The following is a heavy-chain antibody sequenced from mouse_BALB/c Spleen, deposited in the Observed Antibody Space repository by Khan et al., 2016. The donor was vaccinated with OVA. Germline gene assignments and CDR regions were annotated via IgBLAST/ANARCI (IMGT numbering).Heavy chain of an antibody. CDR3: ARGGITTGYFDY. CDR1: GYSFTNYW. D-gene: IGHD1-1*01. Sequence: QVQLKQSGAELARPGASVKLSCKASGYSFTNYWMQWVKQRPGQGLEWIGTTYPGNGDTRYTQNFKGKATLTADKSSNTAYMQLSSLASEDSAVYYCARGGITTGYFDYWGVGTTLTVAS. J-gene: IGHJ2*01. CDR2: TYPGNGDT. V-gene: IGHV1-87*01.